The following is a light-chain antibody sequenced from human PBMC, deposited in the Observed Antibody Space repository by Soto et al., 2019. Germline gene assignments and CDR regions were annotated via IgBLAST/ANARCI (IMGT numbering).Light chain of an antibody. CDR2: GAS. CDR3: QQYGSSSG. CDR1: QSVSSD. J-gene: IGKJ3*01. V-gene: IGKV3-15*01. Sequence: EVVITQSPSTLSVSPGERATLPCRASQSVSSDLAWYQHKPGRAPRLLIYGASTRATGVPARFTGSGSGTDFTLTINRLEHEDFAVYYCQQYGSSSGFGPGTKVDIK.